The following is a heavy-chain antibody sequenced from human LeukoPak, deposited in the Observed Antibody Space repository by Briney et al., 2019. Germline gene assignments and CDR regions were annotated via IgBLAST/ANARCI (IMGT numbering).Heavy chain of an antibody. V-gene: IGHV3-43*02. CDR2: ISGDGGTT. D-gene: IGHD6-13*01. J-gene: IGHJ5*02. CDR1: GFTFADYA. Sequence: PGGSLRLSCAASGFTFADYAMHWVRQAPGKGLEWVSLISGDGGTTYYADSVKGRFTISRDNSKNSLYLQMNSLRIEDTALYYCAKSSAAAYNWFDPWCQGTLVTVSS. CDR3: AKSSAAAYNWFDP.